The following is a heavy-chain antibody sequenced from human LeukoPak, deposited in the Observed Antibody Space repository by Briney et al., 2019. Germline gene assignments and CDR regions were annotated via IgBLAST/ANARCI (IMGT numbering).Heavy chain of an antibody. CDR3: ARWGIVGATMSYFDY. D-gene: IGHD1-26*01. CDR1: GGTFSSYA. J-gene: IGHJ4*02. V-gene: IGHV1-69*13. CDR2: IIPIFGTA. Sequence: SVKVSCKASGGTFSSYAISWVRQAPGQGLEWMGGIIPIFGTANYAQKFQGRVTITADESTSTAYMELSSLRSEDTAVYYCARWGIVGATMSYFDYWGQGTLVTVSS.